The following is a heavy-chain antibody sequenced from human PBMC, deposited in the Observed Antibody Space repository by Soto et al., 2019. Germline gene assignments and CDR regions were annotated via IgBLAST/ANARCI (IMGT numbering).Heavy chain of an antibody. CDR2: ISAYNGNT. J-gene: IGHJ4*02. D-gene: IGHD3-10*01. CDR1: GFTFTSFG. Sequence: QVQLVQSGAEVKKPGASVKVSCKPSGFTFTSFGFTWVRKAPGQGLEWMGWISAYNGNTNYAQKFQGRVTMTTDTSTSTAYMELRSLGSDDTAVYYCASGWFGEFVYQFDYWGQGTLVTVSS. V-gene: IGHV1-18*01. CDR3: ASGWFGEFVYQFDY.